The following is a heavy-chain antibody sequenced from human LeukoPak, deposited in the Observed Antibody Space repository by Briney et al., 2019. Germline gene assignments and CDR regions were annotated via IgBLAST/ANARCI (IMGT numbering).Heavy chain of an antibody. J-gene: IGHJ3*02. CDR3: AKQCGGSDWFDAFDI. V-gene: IGHV3-30*18. Sequence: PGRSLRLSCAPSGFTFSYYGLHWVRQGPGKGLEWVAVISYDGSNKYYADSVKGRFTISRDNSKNTLYLQMNSLRAEDTAVYYCAKQCGGSDWFDAFDIWGQGTMVTVSS. CDR2: ISYDGSNK. D-gene: IGHD6-19*01. CDR1: GFTFSYYG.